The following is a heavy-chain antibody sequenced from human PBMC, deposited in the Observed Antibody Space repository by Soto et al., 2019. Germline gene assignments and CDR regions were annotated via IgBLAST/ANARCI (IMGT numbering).Heavy chain of an antibody. D-gene: IGHD3-22*01. Sequence: QVQLQESGPGLVRPSQTLSLTCTVSGGSINSGDYYWSWIRQPPGKGLEWIGYIFYSGSTRYNPSLRSRVTLSQDTSKNEFFLKLSTVTAADTAVYYCARVVIQTSYFDSWGQGTLVTVSS. V-gene: IGHV4-30-4*01. CDR3: ARVVIQTSYFDS. CDR2: IFYSGST. CDR1: GGSINSGDYY. J-gene: IGHJ4*02.